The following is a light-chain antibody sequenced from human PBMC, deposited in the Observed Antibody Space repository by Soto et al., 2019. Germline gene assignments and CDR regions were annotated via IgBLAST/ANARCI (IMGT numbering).Light chain of an antibody. CDR3: KQYYSYPYT. CDR1: QSVSSN. J-gene: IGKJ2*01. V-gene: IGKV3-15*01. Sequence: VMTQSPATLSVSPGERATLSCRASQSVSSNLAWYQQKPGQAPRLLIYGASSRATGIQVRFSGSGSGLDFTLTISSLQPEDVAVYYCKQYYSYPYTFGQGTKVDIK. CDR2: GAS.